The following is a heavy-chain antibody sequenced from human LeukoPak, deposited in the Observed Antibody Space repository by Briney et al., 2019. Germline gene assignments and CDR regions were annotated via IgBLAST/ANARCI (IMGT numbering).Heavy chain of an antibody. J-gene: IGHJ4*02. Sequence: PGGSLRLSCAASGFTFSSYWMHWVRQAPGKGLVWVSRINSDGSSTSYADSVKGRFTISRDNAKNSLCLQMNSLRAEDTALYYCARGGYGYDFDYWGQGTLVTVSS. CDR1: GFTFSSYW. CDR2: INSDGSST. V-gene: IGHV3-74*01. D-gene: IGHD5-12*01. CDR3: ARGGYGYDFDY.